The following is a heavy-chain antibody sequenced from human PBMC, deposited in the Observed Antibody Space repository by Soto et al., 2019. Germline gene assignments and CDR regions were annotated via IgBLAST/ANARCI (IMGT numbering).Heavy chain of an antibody. J-gene: IGHJ4*02. D-gene: IGHD4-17*01. Sequence: EVPLLESGGGLVQPGGSLRLSCAASEFTLDSYAMTWVRQVPGKGLEWVSSIGARSNSTFYTDSVKGRFSISRDNSKNTLYLQMNSLRAEDTAVYYCAKLGYGDYERRFDYWGQGTMVTVSS. V-gene: IGHV3-23*01. CDR3: AKLGYGDYERRFDY. CDR1: EFTLDSYA. CDR2: IGARSNST.